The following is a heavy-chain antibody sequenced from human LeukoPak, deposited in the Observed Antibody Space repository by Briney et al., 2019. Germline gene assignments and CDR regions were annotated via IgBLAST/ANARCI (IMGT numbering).Heavy chain of an antibody. CDR3: ARVVSAIGNDY. Sequence: GGSLRLSCAASGFTFSSYSMNWVRQAPGKGLEWVSSISSSSSYIYYADSVKGRFTISRDNSKNTLYLQMNSLRAEDTAVYYCARVVSAIGNDYWGQGTLVTVSS. CDR2: ISSSSSYI. CDR1: GFTFSSYS. V-gene: IGHV3-21*01. J-gene: IGHJ4*02. D-gene: IGHD5-18*01.